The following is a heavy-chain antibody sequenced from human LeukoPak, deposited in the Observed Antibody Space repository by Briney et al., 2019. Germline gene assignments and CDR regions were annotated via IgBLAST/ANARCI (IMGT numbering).Heavy chain of an antibody. J-gene: IGHJ5*02. V-gene: IGHV4-39*07. CDR1: GGSVSRSPYY. D-gene: IGHD5-18*01. CDR3: AKGAGGFSYYNWFDP. Sequence: PSETLSLTCTVSGGSVSRSPYYWGWIRQPPGKGLEWIGNIYYSGSTYYNPSLKSRVTISVDTSKNQFSLKLASVTAADTAIYYCAKGAGGFSYYNWFDPWGQGTLVTVSS. CDR2: IYYSGST.